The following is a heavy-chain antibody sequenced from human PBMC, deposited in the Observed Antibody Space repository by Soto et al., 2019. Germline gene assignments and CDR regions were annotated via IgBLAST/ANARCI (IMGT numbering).Heavy chain of an antibody. CDR1: GFTFSSYA. D-gene: IGHD1-26*01. Sequence: QVQLVESGGGVVQPGRSLRLSCAASGFTFSSYAMHWVRQAPGKGLEWVAVISYDGSNKYYADSVKGRFTISRDNSKNTLYLQMNSLRGEDTAVYYCARSSSVWELLSRYHDDFDYWGQGTLVTVSS. J-gene: IGHJ4*02. V-gene: IGHV3-30-3*01. CDR3: ARSSSVWELLSRYHDDFDY. CDR2: ISYDGSNK.